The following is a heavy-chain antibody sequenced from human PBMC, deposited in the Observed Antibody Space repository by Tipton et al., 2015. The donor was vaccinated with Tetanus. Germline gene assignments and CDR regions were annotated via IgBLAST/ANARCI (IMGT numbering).Heavy chain of an antibody. CDR3: ARDQGGGRVVRLNWLDP. CDR1: GGSINSGGYF. D-gene: IGHD6-6*01. V-gene: IGHV4-31*03. Sequence: TLSLTCPVSGGSINSGGYFWNWIRQQPGKGPEWIGYIYYSGDTFYNPSLKSRVTISVDTSKNQFSLNLRSVTAADTAVYYCARDQGGGRVVRLNWLDPWGQGTLATVSS. CDR2: IYYSGDT. J-gene: IGHJ5*02.